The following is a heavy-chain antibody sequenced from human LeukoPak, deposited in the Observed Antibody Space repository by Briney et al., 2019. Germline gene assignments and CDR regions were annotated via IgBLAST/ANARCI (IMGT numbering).Heavy chain of an antibody. V-gene: IGHV3-21*01. Sequence: GGSLRLSCAASGFTFSSYSMNWVRQAPGKGLEWVSSISSSSSYIYYADSVKGRFTISRDDAKNSLYLQMNSLRAEDTAVYYRASPLTTVTTGDYWGQGTLVTVSS. CDR3: ASPLTTVTTGDY. D-gene: IGHD4-17*01. CDR2: ISSSSSYI. J-gene: IGHJ4*02. CDR1: GFTFSSYS.